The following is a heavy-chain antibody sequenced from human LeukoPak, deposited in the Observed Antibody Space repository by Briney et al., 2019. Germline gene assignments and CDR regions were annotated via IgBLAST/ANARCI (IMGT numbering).Heavy chain of an antibody. J-gene: IGHJ4*02. Sequence: GGSLRLSCAASGFTFSTYGMHWVRQAPGKGLEWVALIWYDGSNKYHADSVKGRFTISRDNSKNTLYLQMNSLRAEDTAVYYCAKDLRYYDFWSGLADYWGQGTLVTVSS. CDR2: IWYDGSNK. CDR1: GFTFSTYG. V-gene: IGHV3-33*06. CDR3: AKDLRYYDFWSGLADY. D-gene: IGHD3-3*01.